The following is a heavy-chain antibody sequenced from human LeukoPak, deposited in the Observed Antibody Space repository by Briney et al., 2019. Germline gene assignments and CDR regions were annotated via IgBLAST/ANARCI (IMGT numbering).Heavy chain of an antibody. J-gene: IGHJ6*02. CDR1: GYTFTSYG. V-gene: IGHV1-18*01. CDR3: ARMKATAMGPIYYYYYGMDV. CDR2: ISAYNGNT. Sequence: ASVKVSCKASGYTFTSYGISWVRQAPGQGLEWMGWISAYNGNTNYAQKLQGRVTMTTDTSTSTAYMEPRSLRSDDTAVYYCARMKATAMGPIYYYYYGMDVWGQGTTVTVSS. D-gene: IGHD5-12*01.